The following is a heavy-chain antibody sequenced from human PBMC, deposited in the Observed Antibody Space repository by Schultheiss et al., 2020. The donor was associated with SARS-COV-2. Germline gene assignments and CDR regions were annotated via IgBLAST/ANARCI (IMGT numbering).Heavy chain of an antibody. CDR3: ARDEGDKLDY. J-gene: IGHJ4*02. Sequence: GGSLRLSCAASGFTFSSYSMNWVRQAPGKGLEWVSSISSSSSYIYYADSVKGRFTISRDNSKNSLYLQMNSLRAEDTAVYYCARDEGDKLDYWGQGTLVTVSS. CDR1: GFTFSSYS. V-gene: IGHV3-21*01. CDR2: ISSSSSYI. D-gene: IGHD3-16*01.